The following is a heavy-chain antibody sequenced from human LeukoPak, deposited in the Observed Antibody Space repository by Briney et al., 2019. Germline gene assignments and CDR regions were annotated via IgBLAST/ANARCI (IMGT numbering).Heavy chain of an antibody. D-gene: IGHD3-3*01. CDR3: ARDLPLTKRRRGFFGY. CDR1: GDTFTGYY. CDR2: INPNSGGA. Sequence: ASVKVSCKASGDTFTGYYMHWVRQAPGQGLEWMGGINPNSGGANYAQKFQGRVTMTRDTSISTAYMELSRLRSDDTAVYYCARDLPLTKRRRGFFGYWGQGTLVTVSS. J-gene: IGHJ4*02. V-gene: IGHV1-2*02.